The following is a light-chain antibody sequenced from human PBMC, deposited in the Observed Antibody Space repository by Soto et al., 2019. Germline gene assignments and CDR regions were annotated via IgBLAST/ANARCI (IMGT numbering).Light chain of an antibody. CDR1: SGHSSYA. J-gene: IGLJ1*01. V-gene: IGLV4-69*01. Sequence: QLVLTQSPSASASLGASVKLTCTLSSGHSSYAIAWHQQQPEKGPRYLMKLNSDGSHSKGDGIPDRFSGSSSGAERYLTISSLQSEDEADYYCQTWGTSIPYVFGTGTKVTVL. CDR2: LNSDGSH. CDR3: QTWGTSIPYV.